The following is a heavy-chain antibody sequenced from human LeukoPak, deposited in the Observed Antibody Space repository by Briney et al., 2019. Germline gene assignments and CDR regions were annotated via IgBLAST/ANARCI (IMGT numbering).Heavy chain of an antibody. CDR2: ISYDGSNK. Sequence: GRSLRLSCAASGFTFSTFGIHWVRQAPGKGLEWVAVISYDGSNKYYADSVKGRFTISRDNSKNTLYLQMYSLRAEDTAVYYCAKGFEQWLNSAWHYWGQGTLVTVSS. D-gene: IGHD6-19*01. J-gene: IGHJ4*02. V-gene: IGHV3-30*18. CDR1: GFTFSTFG. CDR3: AKGFEQWLNSAWHY.